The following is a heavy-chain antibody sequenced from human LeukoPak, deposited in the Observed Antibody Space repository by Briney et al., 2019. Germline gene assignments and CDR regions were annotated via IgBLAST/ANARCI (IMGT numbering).Heavy chain of an antibody. Sequence: PSETLSLTCTVSGGSISSSSYYWGWIRQPPGKGLEWIGSIYYSGSTYYNPSLKSRVTISVDTSKNQFSLKLSSVTAADTAVYYCARVRGSGSSINWFDPWGQGTLVTVSS. V-gene: IGHV4-39*07. J-gene: IGHJ5*02. CDR1: GGSISSSSYY. CDR2: IYYSGST. D-gene: IGHD3-10*01. CDR3: ARVRGSGSSINWFDP.